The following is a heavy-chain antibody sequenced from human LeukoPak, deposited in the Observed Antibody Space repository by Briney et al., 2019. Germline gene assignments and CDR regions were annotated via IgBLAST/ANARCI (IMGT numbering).Heavy chain of an antibody. CDR2: ISWNSDSV. Sequence: PGRSLRLSCAASGFKFDDYAMHWVRQVPGKGLEWVSGISWNSDSVVYADSAKGRFTISRDNGKNYLYLQMNSLRVEDMALYYCAEGLTWNDVSAFDFWGQGTLVTVSS. CDR3: AEGLTWNDVSAFDF. V-gene: IGHV3-9*03. J-gene: IGHJ4*02. D-gene: IGHD1-1*01. CDR1: GFKFDDYA.